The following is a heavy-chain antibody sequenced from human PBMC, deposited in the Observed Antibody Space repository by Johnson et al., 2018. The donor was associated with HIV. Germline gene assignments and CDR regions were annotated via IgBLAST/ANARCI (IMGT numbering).Heavy chain of an antibody. D-gene: IGHD3-10*01. CDR1: GFTVSSNY. CDR3: ASDRGSGAFDI. CDR2: IFSGGTT. V-gene: IGHV3-66*01. J-gene: IGHJ3*02. Sequence: VQLVESGGGLVKPGGSLRLSCAASGFTVSSNYMSWVRQAPGKGLEWVSVIFSGGTTYYADSVNGRFTISRDNSKNTLYLQMGSLRAEDMAVYYCASDRGSGAFDIWGQGTMVTVSS.